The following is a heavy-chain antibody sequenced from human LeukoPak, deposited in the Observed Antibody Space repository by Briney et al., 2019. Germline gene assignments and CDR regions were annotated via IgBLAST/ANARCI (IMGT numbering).Heavy chain of an antibody. V-gene: IGHV4-59*12. CDR1: GGSISSYY. J-gene: IGHJ4*02. CDR3: AREGCSSTSCYFFDY. D-gene: IGHD2-2*01. Sequence: SETLSLTCTVSGGSISSYYWSWIRQPPGKGLEWIGYIYYSGSTNYNPSLKSRVTISVDTSKNQFSLKLSSVTAADTAVYYCAREGCSSTSCYFFDYWGQGTLVTVSS. CDR2: IYYSGST.